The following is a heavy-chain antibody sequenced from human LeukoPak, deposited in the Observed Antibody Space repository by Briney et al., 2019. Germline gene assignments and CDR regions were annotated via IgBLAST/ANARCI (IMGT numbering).Heavy chain of an antibody. D-gene: IGHD5-12*01. CDR1: GGSISSYY. J-gene: IGHJ4*02. CDR3: ARYSSGYDRFDY. Sequence: SETLSLTCTVSGGSISSYYWSWIRQPPGKGLEWIAYIDNNWDTNYSPSLKSRATISIDTSRNQFSLNLNSVTAADTAVYYCARYSSGYDRFDYWGQGTLVTVSS. CDR2: IDNNWDT. V-gene: IGHV4-59*13.